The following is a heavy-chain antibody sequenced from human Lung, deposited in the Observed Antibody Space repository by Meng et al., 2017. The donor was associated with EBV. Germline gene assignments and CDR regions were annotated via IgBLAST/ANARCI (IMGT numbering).Heavy chain of an antibody. Sequence: ESLHKWSAGLPEPSETLSLSCAVYGGYPIANCWRWLRQPPGKGLEWIGEINRSGSTNYIPSLKSRLTVSMDTSKNQFSLKLSSVTAADTAVYYCARLYRGGWYLWGRGTLVTVSS. D-gene: IGHD6-19*01. CDR1: GGYPIANC. CDR3: ARLYRGGWYL. CDR2: INRSGST. J-gene: IGHJ4*02. V-gene: IGHV4-34*01.